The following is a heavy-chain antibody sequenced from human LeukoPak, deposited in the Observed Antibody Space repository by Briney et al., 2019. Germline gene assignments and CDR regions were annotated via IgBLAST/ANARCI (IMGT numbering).Heavy chain of an antibody. V-gene: IGHV4-4*07. CDR3: ARDRVVVPAANAFDI. J-gene: IGHJ3*02. D-gene: IGHD2-2*01. CDR1: GGSISSYY. Sequence: PSETLSLTCTVSGGSISSYYWSWIRQPAGKGLEWIGRIYTSGSTNYNPSLKSRVTISVDTSKNQFSLKLSSVTAADTAVYYCARDRVVVPAANAFDIWGQGTMVTVSS. CDR2: IYTSGST.